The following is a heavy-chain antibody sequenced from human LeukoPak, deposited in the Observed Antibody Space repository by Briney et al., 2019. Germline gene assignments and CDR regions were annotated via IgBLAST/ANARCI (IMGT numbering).Heavy chain of an antibody. CDR3: ARDMSMVRSVVDAFDI. CDR1: GFTFNNHW. CDR2: INQDGSRN. Sequence: GGSLRLSCAASGFTFNNHWMSWVRQAPGKGLEWVATINQDGSRNYYVESVKGRFTISRDNAKNSLYLQMNSLRADDTAVYYCARDMSMVRSVVDAFDIWGQGTMVTVS. D-gene: IGHD3-10*01. V-gene: IGHV3-7*01. J-gene: IGHJ3*02.